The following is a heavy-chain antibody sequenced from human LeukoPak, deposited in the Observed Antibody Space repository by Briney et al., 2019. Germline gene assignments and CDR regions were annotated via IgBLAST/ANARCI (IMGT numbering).Heavy chain of an antibody. V-gene: IGHV1-18*01. J-gene: IGHJ6*03. CDR1: GYTFTSYG. D-gene: IGHD3-16*01. CDR2: ISAYNGNT. CDR3: ARGKRGSYGLYYYYMDV. Sequence: SVKVSCKASGYTFTSYGISWVRQAPGQGLEWMGWISAYNGNTNYAQKLQGRVTMTTDTSTSTAYMELRSLRSDDTAVYYCARGKRGSYGLYYYYMDVWGKGTTVTISS.